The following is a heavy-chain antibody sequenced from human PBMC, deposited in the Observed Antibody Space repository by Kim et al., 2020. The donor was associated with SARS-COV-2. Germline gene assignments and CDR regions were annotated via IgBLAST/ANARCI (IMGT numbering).Heavy chain of an antibody. V-gene: IGHV3-11*01. CDR1: GFTFSDDF. CDR2: ISSGSSTT. CDR3: ARDIPRSGTGFDS. D-gene: IGHD2-8*02. J-gene: IGHJ4*02. Sequence: GGSLRLSCAASGFTFSDDFMAWIRQRPGKGLEWIAYISSGSSTTFYADSVKGRFTISRDNANKKMFLHMNGLEAEDSAIYYCARDIPRSGTGFDSWGPGT.